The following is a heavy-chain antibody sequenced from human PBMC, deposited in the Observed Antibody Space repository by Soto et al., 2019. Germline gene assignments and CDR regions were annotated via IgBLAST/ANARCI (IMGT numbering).Heavy chain of an antibody. CDR3: AKDRSITGTTSKSYYYGMDV. J-gene: IGHJ6*02. CDR2: ISYDGSNK. V-gene: IGHV3-30*18. D-gene: IGHD1-7*01. CDR1: GFTFSSYG. Sequence: SGGSLRLSCASSGFTFSSYGMHLVRQAPGKGLEWVAVISYDGSNKYYADSVKGRFTISRDNSKNTLYLQMNSLRAEDTAVYYCAKDRSITGTTSKSYYYGMDVWGQGTTVTVSS.